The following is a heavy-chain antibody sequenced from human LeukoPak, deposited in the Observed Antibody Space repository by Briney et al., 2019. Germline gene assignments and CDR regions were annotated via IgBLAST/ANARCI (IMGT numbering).Heavy chain of an antibody. V-gene: IGHV3-30*18. Sequence: GGSLRLSCAASGFTFSSYGMHWVRQAPGKGLEWVAVISYDGSNKYYADSVKGLFTISRDNSKNTLYLQMNSLRAEDTAVYYCAKDPGVVVVAATGLDYWGQGTLVTVSS. CDR1: GFTFSSYG. CDR3: AKDPGVVVVAATGLDY. D-gene: IGHD2-15*01. J-gene: IGHJ4*02. CDR2: ISYDGSNK.